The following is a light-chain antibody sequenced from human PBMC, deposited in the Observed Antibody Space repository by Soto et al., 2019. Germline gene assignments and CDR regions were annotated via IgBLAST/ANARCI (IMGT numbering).Light chain of an antibody. CDR3: ATWDDRLNGYV. Sequence: QSVLTQPPSVSGAPGQRVTISCTGSSSNIGAHYDVHWYQQLPGTAPKLLIYGNSNRPSGVPDRFSGSKSGTSASLAITGLQSEDEADYYCATWDDRLNGYVFGSGTKLTVL. CDR2: GNS. J-gene: IGLJ1*01. CDR1: SSNIGAHYD. V-gene: IGLV1-40*01.